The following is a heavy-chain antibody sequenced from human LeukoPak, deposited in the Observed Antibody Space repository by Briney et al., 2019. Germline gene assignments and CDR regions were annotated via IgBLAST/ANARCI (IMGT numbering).Heavy chain of an antibody. CDR2: IIPIFGTA. Sequence: SVKVSCKASGGTFSSYAIGWVRQAPGQGLEWMGGIIPIFGTANYAQKFQGRVTMTRDTSTSTVYMELSSLRSEDTAVYYCARGLVREYFDYWGQGTLVTVSS. D-gene: IGHD2-8*01. J-gene: IGHJ4*02. V-gene: IGHV1-69*05. CDR1: GGTFSSYA. CDR3: ARGLVREYFDY.